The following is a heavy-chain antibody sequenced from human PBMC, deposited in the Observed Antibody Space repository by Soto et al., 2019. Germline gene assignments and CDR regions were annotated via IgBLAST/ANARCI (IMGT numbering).Heavy chain of an antibody. CDR2: LYSSGRA. CDR3: ARYFDVNTAQDYYYFDL. J-gene: IGHJ2*01. Sequence: QVQLQESGPGLVKTSETLSLTCTVSGVSISPYYWTWIRQPAGKGLEWIGHLYSSGRATYNPSLKNRVTMVVFRDHFALTLKSVTAADTSVYSCARYFDVNTAQDYYYFDLLGRGALVTVSS. V-gene: IGHV4-4*07. CDR1: GVSISPYY. D-gene: IGHD5-18*01.